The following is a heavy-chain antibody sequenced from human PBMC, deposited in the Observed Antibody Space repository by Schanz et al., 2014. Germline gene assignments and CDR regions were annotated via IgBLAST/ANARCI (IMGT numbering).Heavy chain of an antibody. V-gene: IGHV3-48*01. Sequence: EVQLLESGGGLVQPGGSLRLSCTVSGFTVNNYAMSWARQTPGKGLEWVSYISGSSSTKYYADSVKGRFTISRDNGKKSLYLQMNSLRAEDTAVYYCARPSDSSWYMDVWGKGTTVTVSS. CDR1: GFTVNNYA. CDR3: ARPSDSSWYMDV. CDR2: ISGSSSTK. J-gene: IGHJ6*03. D-gene: IGHD2-21*02.